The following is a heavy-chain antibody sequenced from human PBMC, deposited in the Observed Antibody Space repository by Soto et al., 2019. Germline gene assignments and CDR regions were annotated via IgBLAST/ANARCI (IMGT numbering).Heavy chain of an antibody. CDR2: INHSGTT. CDR1: GGSFSDYY. J-gene: IGHJ6*02. CDR3: AREGRSLDV. Sequence: QVQLQQWGGGLLKPSETLFVTCAVYGGSFSDYYWTWIRQPPGKGLEWIGEINHSGTTNCNPSLKSRVTMSVDMSKNQFSLQLSSVTAADTALYYCAREGRSLDVWGLGPTVTVSS. V-gene: IGHV4-34*01. D-gene: IGHD3-10*01.